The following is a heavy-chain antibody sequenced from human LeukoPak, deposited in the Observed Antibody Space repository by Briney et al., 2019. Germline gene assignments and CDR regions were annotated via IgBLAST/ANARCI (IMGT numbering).Heavy chain of an antibody. CDR1: GGTFSSYA. V-gene: IGHV1-69*13. D-gene: IGHD6-25*01. Sequence: GASVKVSCKASGGTFSSYAISWVRQAPGQGLEWMGGIIPIFGTANYAQKFQGRVTITADESTSTAYMELSSLRSEDTAVYYCAGPQTAFSDAFDIWGQGTMVTVSS. CDR2: IIPIFGTA. CDR3: AGPQTAFSDAFDI. J-gene: IGHJ3*02.